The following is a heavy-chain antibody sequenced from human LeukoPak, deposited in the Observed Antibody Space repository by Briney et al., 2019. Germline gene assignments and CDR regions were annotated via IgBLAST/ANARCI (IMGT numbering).Heavy chain of an antibody. Sequence: GGSLGRSCAASGFTFSDYYMSWIRQAPGKGLEWVASINHNGNVNYYVDSVKGRFTISRDNAKNSLYLQMSNLRAENTAVYSCARGGGLDVWGQGATVTVSS. CDR2: INHNGNVN. CDR1: GFTFSDYY. V-gene: IGHV3-7*03. J-gene: IGHJ6*02. D-gene: IGHD3-16*01. CDR3: ARGGGLDV.